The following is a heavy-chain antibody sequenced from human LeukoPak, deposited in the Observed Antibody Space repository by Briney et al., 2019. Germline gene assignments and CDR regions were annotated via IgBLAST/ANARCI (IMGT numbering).Heavy chain of an antibody. V-gene: IGHV4-59*12. J-gene: IGHJ6*03. D-gene: IGHD2-2*01. CDR2: IYYSGTT. CDR1: GGSISSYF. CDR3: ARVDGSEALGYCSSTSCYYDYYMDV. Sequence: SETLSLTCTVSGGSISSYFWTWIRQPPGKGLEWIGYIYYSGTTNYNPSLKSRVTISVDTSKNQFSLKLSSVTAADTAVYYCARVDGSEALGYCSSTSCYYDYYMDVWGKGTTVTVSS.